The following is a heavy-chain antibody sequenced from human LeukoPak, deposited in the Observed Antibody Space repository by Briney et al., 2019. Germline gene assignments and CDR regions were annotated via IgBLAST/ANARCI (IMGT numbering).Heavy chain of an antibody. V-gene: IGHV3-23*01. Sequence: GGSLGLSCAVSGFTFRSYAMNWVRQAPGKGLEWVAAITADGGSTHYTTSVKGRFIISRDTPKNTLSLQMNSLRAEDTAVYFCARVWLRDYMDVWGEGTTVSVSS. CDR2: ITADGGST. CDR1: GFTFRSYA. J-gene: IGHJ6*03. CDR3: ARVWLRDYMDV. D-gene: IGHD5-12*01.